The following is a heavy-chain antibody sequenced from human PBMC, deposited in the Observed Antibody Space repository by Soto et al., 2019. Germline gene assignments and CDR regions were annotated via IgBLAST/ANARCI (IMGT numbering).Heavy chain of an antibody. CDR2: TFYSRTT. J-gene: IGHJ2*01. V-gene: IGHV4-39*01. Sequence: QLQLQESGPGLVKPSETLSLTCTVSGGSISTSRYYWGWIRQPPGQGLEWMGSTFYSRTTYYNPSLKHRFTIPVATSTNQFSLTLTSVTAADPAVYYCVRQVGSGCWYFDFWGRGTLGNVS. CDR3: VRQVGSGCWYFDF. CDR1: GGSISTSRYY. D-gene: IGHD3-10*01.